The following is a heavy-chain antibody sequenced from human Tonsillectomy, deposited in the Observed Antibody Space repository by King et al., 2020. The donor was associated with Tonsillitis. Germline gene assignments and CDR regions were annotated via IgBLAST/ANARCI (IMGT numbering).Heavy chain of an antibody. D-gene: IGHD3-9*01. Sequence: VQLVESGGVVVQPGGSLRLSCAAAGFTFDDYTMHWVRQAPGKGLEWVSLISWDGGSTYYADSGKGRFTISRDNSKNSLYLQMNSLRTEDTALYYCAKGPHYDILTGYYRVVAALPDYWGQGTLVNGSS. CDR2: ISWDGGST. V-gene: IGHV3-43*01. CDR1: GFTFDDYT. CDR3: AKGPHYDILTGYYRVVAALPDY. J-gene: IGHJ4*02.